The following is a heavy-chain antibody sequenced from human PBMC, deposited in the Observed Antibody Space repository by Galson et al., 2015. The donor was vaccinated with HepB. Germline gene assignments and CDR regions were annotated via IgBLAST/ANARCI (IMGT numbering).Heavy chain of an antibody. CDR2: ISGDGSNT. Sequence: SLRLSCAASGITFSSYAMHWVRQASGKGLEHVSSISGDGSNTYSANSVKGRFTISRDNSKNTLYLQMGSLRGEDTAVYYCAREVVFPAGHGRVSYYYGLDVWGQGTTVTVSS. V-gene: IGHV3-64*01. D-gene: IGHD2-8*02. CDR1: GITFSSYA. CDR3: AREVVFPAGHGRVSYYYGLDV. J-gene: IGHJ6*02.